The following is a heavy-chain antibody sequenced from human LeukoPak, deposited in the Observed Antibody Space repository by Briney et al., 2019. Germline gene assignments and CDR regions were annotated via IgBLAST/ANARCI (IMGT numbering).Heavy chain of an antibody. V-gene: IGHV3-74*01. D-gene: IGHD2-21*02. CDR3: ARELPREVTLDF. J-gene: IGHJ4*02. Sequence: GGSLRLSCAASGFTFSTFDMHWVRQAPGKGLVWVSRINAEGSRIGYADSVKGRFTFSRDNARNTLYLQMNSLRAEDTGVYYCARELPREVTLDFWGQGTLVTVSS. CDR2: INAEGSRI. CDR1: GFTFSTFD.